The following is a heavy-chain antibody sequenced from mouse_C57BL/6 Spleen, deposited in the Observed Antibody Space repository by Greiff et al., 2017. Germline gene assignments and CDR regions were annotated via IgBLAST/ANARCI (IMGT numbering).Heavy chain of an antibody. CDR3: ARWSSGSIFDY. Sequence: QVHVKQSGAELAKPGASVKLSCKASGYTFTSYWMHWVKQRPGQGLEWIGYINPSSGYTKYNQKFKDKATLTADKSSRTAYMQLSSLTYEDSAVYYCARWSSGSIFDYWGQGTTLTVSS. D-gene: IGHD1-1*01. V-gene: IGHV1-7*01. J-gene: IGHJ2*01. CDR1: GYTFTSYW. CDR2: INPSSGYT.